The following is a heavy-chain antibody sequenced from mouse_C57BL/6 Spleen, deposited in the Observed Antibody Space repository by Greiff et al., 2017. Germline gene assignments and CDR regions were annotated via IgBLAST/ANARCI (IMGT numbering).Heavy chain of an antibody. CDR3: ASSGFAY. V-gene: IGHV1-50*01. CDR2: IDPSDSYT. D-gene: IGHD3-2*02. Sequence: QVQLKQPGAELVKPGASVKLSCKASGYTFTSYWMQWVKQRPGQGLEWIGEIDPSDSYTNYNQKFKGKATLTVDTSSSTAYMQLSSLTSEDSAVYYCASSGFAYWGQRTLVTVSA. CDR1: GYTFTSYW. J-gene: IGHJ3*01.